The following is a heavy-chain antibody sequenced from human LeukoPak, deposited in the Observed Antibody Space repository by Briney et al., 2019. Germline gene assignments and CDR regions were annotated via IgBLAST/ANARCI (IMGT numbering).Heavy chain of an antibody. CDR1: GFTSSSYE. V-gene: IGHV3-48*03. D-gene: IGHD2-21*02. CDR3: ARDLDCGGDCYSYYFDY. CDR2: ISSSGSTI. Sequence: GGSLRLSCAASGFTSSSYEMNWVRQAPGKGLEWVSYISSSGSTIYYADSVKGRFTISRDNAKNSLYLQMNSLRAEDTAVYYCARDLDCGGDCYSYYFDYWGQGTLVTVSS. J-gene: IGHJ4*02.